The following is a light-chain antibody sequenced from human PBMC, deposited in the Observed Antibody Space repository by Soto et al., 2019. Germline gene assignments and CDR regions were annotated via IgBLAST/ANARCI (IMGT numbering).Light chain of an antibody. CDR2: DVN. J-gene: IGLJ1*01. V-gene: IGLV2-11*01. CDR1: SNDVGAYNY. CDR3: SSYTSSTDYV. Sequence: QSVLTQPRSVSGSPGQSVTISCTGTSNDVGAYNYVSWYQQHPGKAPKLMIYDVNERPSGVPDRFSGSKSGNTASLTISGLQAEDGADYYCSSYTSSTDYVFGTGTKVTVL.